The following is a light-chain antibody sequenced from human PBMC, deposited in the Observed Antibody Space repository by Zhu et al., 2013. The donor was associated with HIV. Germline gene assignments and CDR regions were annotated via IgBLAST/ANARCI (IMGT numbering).Light chain of an antibody. Sequence: DIQMTQSPSTLSASVGDRVTITCRASQSVSNWLAWYQQKSTKAPKLLLYKASTLASGVPSRFSGGGSGTEFTLTITSLQPDDFGAYYCQQYNGYSWTFGQGTKVEIK. CDR3: QQYNGYSWT. CDR1: QSVSNW. CDR2: KAS. V-gene: IGKV1-5*03. J-gene: IGKJ1*01.